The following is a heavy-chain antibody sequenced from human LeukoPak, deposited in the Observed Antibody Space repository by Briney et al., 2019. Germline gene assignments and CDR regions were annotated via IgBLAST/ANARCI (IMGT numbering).Heavy chain of an antibody. CDR3: VRGGWYSWNVDFDY. Sequence: GVSLRLSCAASGFTFKDSWMYWVRQAPGKGLVWVSCINGDGSDTNYVDSVRGRFTISRDNAKNTLYLQMNSLRAEDTAVYYCVRGGWYSWNVDFDYWGQGTLVTVSS. CDR2: INGDGSDT. J-gene: IGHJ4*02. CDR1: GFTFKDSW. V-gene: IGHV3-74*01. D-gene: IGHD1-1*01.